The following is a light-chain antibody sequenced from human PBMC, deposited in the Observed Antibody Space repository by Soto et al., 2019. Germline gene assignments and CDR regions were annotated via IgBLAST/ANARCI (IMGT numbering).Light chain of an antibody. CDR3: QQFDGH. CDR2: SAS. J-gene: IGKJ2*01. V-gene: IGKV1-5*03. Sequence: DIQMTQSPSTLSASVGDRVTITCRASQNINNWLAWYHQKPGKAPKLLIYSASTLRSGVPSRFSGSGSGTEFTLTISSLQPDDFATYYCQQFDGHFGQGTKLEIK. CDR1: QNINNW.